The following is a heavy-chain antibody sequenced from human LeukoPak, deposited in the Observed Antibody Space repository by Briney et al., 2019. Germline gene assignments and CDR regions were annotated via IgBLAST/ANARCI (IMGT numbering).Heavy chain of an antibody. CDR3: ARLGATTFFFDY. J-gene: IGHJ4*02. CDR2: INPNSGGT. Sequence: ASVKVSCKASGYTFTGYYMHWVRQAPGQGLEWMGWINPNSGGTNYAQKFQGRVTMTRDTSISTAYMELSRLRSDDTAVYYCARLGATTFFFDYWGQRTLVTVSS. D-gene: IGHD1-26*01. V-gene: IGHV1-2*02. CDR1: GYTFTGYY.